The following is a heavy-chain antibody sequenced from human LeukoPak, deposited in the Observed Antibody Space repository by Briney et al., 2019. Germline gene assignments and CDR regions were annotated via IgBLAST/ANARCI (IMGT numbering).Heavy chain of an antibody. J-gene: IGHJ5*02. CDR1: GFTFSSYA. CDR2: ISGSGGST. CDR3: AKDRDYYDGSGYPPYNWFDP. V-gene: IGHV3-23*01. D-gene: IGHD3-22*01. Sequence: GGSLRLSCATSGFTFSSYAMSWVRQAPGKGLEWVSAISGSGGSTYYADSVKGRFTISRDNSKNTLYLQMNSLRAEDTAVYYCAKDRDYYDGSGYPPYNWFDPWGQGTLVTVSS.